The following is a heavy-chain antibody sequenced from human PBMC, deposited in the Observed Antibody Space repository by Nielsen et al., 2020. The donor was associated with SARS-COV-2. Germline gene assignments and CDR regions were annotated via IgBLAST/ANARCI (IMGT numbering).Heavy chain of an antibody. CDR2: INPNRGAT. CDR3: ARGGSIPARPLDY. Sequence: ASVKVSCKASGYTFTGYYMHWVRQAPGQGLEWMGRINPNRGATNYAQKFQGRVTVTRDTSISTAYMELTRLRSDDTAVYYCARGGSIPARPLDYWGLGTLVTVST. V-gene: IGHV1-2*06. J-gene: IGHJ4*02. D-gene: IGHD6-6*01. CDR1: GYTFTGYY.